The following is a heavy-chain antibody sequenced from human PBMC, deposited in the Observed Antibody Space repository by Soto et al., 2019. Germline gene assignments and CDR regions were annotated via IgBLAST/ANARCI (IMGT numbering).Heavy chain of an antibody. Sequence: GGSLRLSCAASGFTFSSYGMHWVRQAPGKGLEWVAVIWYDGSNKYYADSVKGRFTISRDNSKNSLYLQMNSLRAEDTSVYSCARKGLITRTSSSFDYWGQGTLVTVSS. CDR3: ARKGLITRTSSSFDY. CDR1: GFTFSSYG. J-gene: IGHJ4*02. V-gene: IGHV3-33*08. D-gene: IGHD1-7*01. CDR2: IWYDGSNK.